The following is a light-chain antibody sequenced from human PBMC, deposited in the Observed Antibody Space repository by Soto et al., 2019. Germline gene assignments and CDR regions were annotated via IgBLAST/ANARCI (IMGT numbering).Light chain of an antibody. V-gene: IGKV3-15*01. Sequence: EIVLTQSPATLSVSPGERASLSCRASQTVGSNLAWYQQKPGQTPRLLIYGASTRAAGIAARFSGSGSGTDFTLTISSLQSEDFAVYYCQQYNNWPITFVQGTRLEIK. J-gene: IGKJ5*01. CDR1: QTVGSN. CDR2: GAS. CDR3: QQYNNWPIT.